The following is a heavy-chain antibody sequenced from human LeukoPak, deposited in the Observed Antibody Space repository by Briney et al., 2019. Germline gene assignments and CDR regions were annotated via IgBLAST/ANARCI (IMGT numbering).Heavy chain of an antibody. CDR1: GFTFSSYA. J-gene: IGHJ4*02. D-gene: IGHD6-13*01. CDR3: AKTRPLDSSSWSHGDY. Sequence: GGSLRLSCAASGFTFSSYAMSWVRQAPGKGLEWVSAISGSGGSTYYADSVKGRFTISRDNSKNTLYLQMNSLRAEDTAVYYCAKTRPLDSSSWSHGDYWGQGTLVTVSP. V-gene: IGHV3-23*01. CDR2: ISGSGGST.